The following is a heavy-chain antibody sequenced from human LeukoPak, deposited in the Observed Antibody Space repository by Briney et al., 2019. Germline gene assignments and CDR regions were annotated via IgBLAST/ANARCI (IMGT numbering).Heavy chain of an antibody. D-gene: IGHD1-1*01. Sequence: WIRQPPGKGLEWVGRIKSQTDGGTTDYAAPVNGRFTISRDDSKNTLYLQMNSLKTEDTAVYYCTTDHAGGFASWGQGTLVTVSS. CDR2: IKSQTDGGTT. CDR3: TTDHAGGFAS. J-gene: IGHJ4*02. V-gene: IGHV3-15*01.